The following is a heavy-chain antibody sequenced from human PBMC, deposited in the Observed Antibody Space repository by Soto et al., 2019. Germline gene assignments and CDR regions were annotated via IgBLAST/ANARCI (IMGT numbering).Heavy chain of an antibody. CDR3: AKEGIAVAGSHVDV. Sequence: QVQLVESGGGVVQPGRSLRLSCAASGFTFSSYGMHWVRQAPGKGLEWVAVISYDGSNKYYADSVKGRFTISRDKSKKPLYLKMTSLGGEDTAVYFCAKEGIAVAGSHVDVWGKGTTVTVSS. J-gene: IGHJ6*04. CDR1: GFTFSSYG. CDR2: ISYDGSNK. V-gene: IGHV3-30*18. D-gene: IGHD6-19*01.